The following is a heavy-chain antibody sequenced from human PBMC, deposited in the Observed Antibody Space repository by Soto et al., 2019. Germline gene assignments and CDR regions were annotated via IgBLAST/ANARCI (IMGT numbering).Heavy chain of an antibody. D-gene: IGHD2-15*01. CDR2: ISGSCGST. CDR1: GFNFNNYA. CDR3: AKGDHSGVPRYCDY. J-gene: IGHJ4*02. V-gene: IGHV3-23*01. Sequence: PGESLKISCAASGFNFNNYAMSWVRQAPGKGLEWVSCISGSCGSTYYAGSLKGRFTISRDNSKKMGYLQMNSLRADDSVVYYCAKGDHSGVPRYCDYWRQGTLVTVSS.